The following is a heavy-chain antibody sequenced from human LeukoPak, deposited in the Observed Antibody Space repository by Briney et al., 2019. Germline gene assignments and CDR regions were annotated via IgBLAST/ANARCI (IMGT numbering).Heavy chain of an antibody. V-gene: IGHV2-5*01. CDR3: AHTYSSSPYYYYYMDV. CDR1: GFSLSTSGVG. J-gene: IGHJ6*03. CDR2: IYWNDDK. Sequence: SGPTLVNPTQTLTLTCTFSGFSLSTSGVGVGRVRQPPGKALEWLALIYWNDDKRYSPSLKSRLTITKDTSKNQVVLTMTNMDPVDTATYYCAHTYSSSPYYYYYMDVWGKGTTVTVSS. D-gene: IGHD6-6*01.